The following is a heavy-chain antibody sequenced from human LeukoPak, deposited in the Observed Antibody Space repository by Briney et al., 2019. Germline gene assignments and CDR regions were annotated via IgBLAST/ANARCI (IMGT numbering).Heavy chain of an antibody. J-gene: IGHJ4*02. CDR2: IYYSGST. D-gene: IGHD6-19*01. Sequence: SETLSLTCTVSGGSIRSSSYYWGWIRQPPGKGLEWIGSIYYSGSTYYNASLKSRGTISVDTSKNQFSLKLNSVTAADTAVYFCARQVVAVAGTGYFGYWGQGTLITVSS. V-gene: IGHV4-39*01. CDR1: GGSIRSSSYY. CDR3: ARQVVAVAGTGYFGY.